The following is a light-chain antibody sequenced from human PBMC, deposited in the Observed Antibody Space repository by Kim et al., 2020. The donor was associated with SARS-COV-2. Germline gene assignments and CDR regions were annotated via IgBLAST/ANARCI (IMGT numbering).Light chain of an antibody. Sequence: PGESAPPSCRARPRVTAGYIAWYRQKPGPPPRLLTSGTSNRASGIPDRVSGGGSGTDFTLSISRLGPEDFAVYYCQQYGSSSITFGQGTPLEI. V-gene: IGKV3-20*01. CDR2: GTS. CDR3: QQYGSSSIT. CDR1: PRVTAGY. J-gene: IGKJ5*01.